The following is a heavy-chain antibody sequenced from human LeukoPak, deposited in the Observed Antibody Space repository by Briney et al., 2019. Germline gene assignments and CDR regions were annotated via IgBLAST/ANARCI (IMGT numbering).Heavy chain of an antibody. D-gene: IGHD6-13*01. Sequence: GASVKVSCKASGYTFTGYHMHWVRQAPGQGLEWMGWINPNSGGTNYAQKFQGRVTMTRDTSISTAYMELSRLRSDDTAVYYCAREGAAAGTESWFDPWGQGTLVTVSS. J-gene: IGHJ5*02. CDR2: INPNSGGT. CDR3: AREGAAAGTESWFDP. V-gene: IGHV1-2*02. CDR1: GYTFTGYH.